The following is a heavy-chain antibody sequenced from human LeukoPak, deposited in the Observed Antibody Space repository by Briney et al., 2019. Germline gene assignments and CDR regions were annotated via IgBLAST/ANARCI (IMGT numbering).Heavy chain of an antibody. CDR1: GYNFTSYW. CDR3: ARHRITMVRGVIGYYYGMDV. Sequence: GESLKISCKGSGYNFTSYWIGWVRQMPGKGLEWMGIIYPGDSDTRYSPSFQGQVTISADKSISTAYLQWSSLKASDTAMYYCARHRITMVRGVIGYYYGMDVWGQGTTVTVSS. D-gene: IGHD3-10*01. V-gene: IGHV5-51*01. J-gene: IGHJ6*02. CDR2: IYPGDSDT.